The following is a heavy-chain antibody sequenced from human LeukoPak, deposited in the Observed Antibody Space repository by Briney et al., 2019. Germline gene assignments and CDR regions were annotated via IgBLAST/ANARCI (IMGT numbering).Heavy chain of an antibody. J-gene: IGHJ4*02. V-gene: IGHV3-48*01. Sequence: PGGSLRLSCAASGFIFSRDSMNWVRQAPGKGLEWVAYINGRGSPIYYADSVRGRFTISRDNAKNSLYLQMNSLRAEDTAVYYCAKDRPYSGSYDYWGQGTLVAVSS. CDR3: AKDRPYSGSYDY. CDR1: GFIFSRDS. D-gene: IGHD1-26*01. CDR2: INGRGSPI.